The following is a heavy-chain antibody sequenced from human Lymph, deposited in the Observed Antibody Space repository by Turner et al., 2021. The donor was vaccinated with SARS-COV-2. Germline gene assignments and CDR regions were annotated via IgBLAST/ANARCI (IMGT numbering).Heavy chain of an antibody. CDR1: GYPFTGYY. D-gene: IGHD3-22*01. CDR2: INPDSGGT. J-gene: IGHJ3*01. CDR3: ARGGLYYYDSSAYYGDAFDF. V-gene: IGHV1-2*02. Sequence: QVQLVQSGAEVKEPGASVKVSCKASGYPFTGYYMHWVRQAPGQGLEWMGWINPDSGGTNYAQNFPDRVTMTRDTSISTAYMELSRLRSDDTAVYYCARGGLYYYDSSAYYGDAFDFWGQGTMVTVSS.